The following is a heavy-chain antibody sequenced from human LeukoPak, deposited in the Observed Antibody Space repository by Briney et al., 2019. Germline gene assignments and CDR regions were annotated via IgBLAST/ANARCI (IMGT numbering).Heavy chain of an antibody. D-gene: IGHD1-1*01. Sequence: GASVKVSCKASGYSFVLYGISWVRQAPGQGPEWMGWMNPNSGNTDYAQRFQGRVTMTRNTSISTAYMELSSLRSEDTAVYYCARAANWHDDDWFDPWGQGTLVTVSS. CDR1: GYSFVLYG. J-gene: IGHJ5*02. V-gene: IGHV1-8*02. CDR2: MNPNSGNT. CDR3: ARAANWHDDDWFDP.